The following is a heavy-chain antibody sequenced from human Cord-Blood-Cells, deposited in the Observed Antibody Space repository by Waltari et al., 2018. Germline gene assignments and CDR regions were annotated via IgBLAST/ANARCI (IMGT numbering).Heavy chain of an antibody. CDR1: GGSFSGYY. CDR2: INHSGST. V-gene: IGHV4-34*01. CDR3: ASITGTTFDY. J-gene: IGHJ4*02. Sequence: QVQLQQWGAGLLKPSETLSLTCAVYGGSFSGYYWSWIGQLPGKGLEWIGEINHSGSTNYNPSLKSRVTISVDTSKNQFSLKLSSVTAADTAVYYCASITGTTFDYWGQGTLVTVSS. D-gene: IGHD1-7*01.